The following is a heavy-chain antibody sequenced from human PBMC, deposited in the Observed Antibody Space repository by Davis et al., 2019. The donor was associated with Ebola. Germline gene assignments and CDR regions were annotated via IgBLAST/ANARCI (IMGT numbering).Heavy chain of an antibody. J-gene: IGHJ6*02. V-gene: IGHV7-4-1*02. CDR3: AGGYYDSSSPQFPYGTDV. CDR1: GYTFTSYA. CDR2: INTNTGNP. D-gene: IGHD3-22*01. Sequence: ASVKVSCKASGYTFTSYAMHWVRQAPGQGLEWMGWINTNTGNPTYAQGFTGRFVFSWDTSISTAYLQISSLKTEDTAVYYCAGGYYDSSSPQFPYGTDVWGQGTTVTVSS.